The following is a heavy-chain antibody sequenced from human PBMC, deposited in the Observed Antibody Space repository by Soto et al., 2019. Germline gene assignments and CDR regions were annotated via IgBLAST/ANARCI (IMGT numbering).Heavy chain of an antibody. J-gene: IGHJ4*02. CDR1: GGSFSGYY. D-gene: IGHD2-2*02. V-gene: IGHV4-34*01. CDR3: ARVGMWVVPAAIFDY. CDR2: INHSGST. Sequence: SETLSLTCAVYGGSFSGYYWSWIRQPPGNGLEWIGEINHSGSTNYNPSLKSRVTISVDTSKNQFSLKLISVTAADTAVYYCARVGMWVVPAAIFDYWGQGTLVTVSS.